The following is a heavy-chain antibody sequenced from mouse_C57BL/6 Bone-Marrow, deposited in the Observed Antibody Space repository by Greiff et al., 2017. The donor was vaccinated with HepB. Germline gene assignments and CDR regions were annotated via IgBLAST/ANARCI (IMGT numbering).Heavy chain of an antibody. V-gene: IGHV14-4*01. CDR3: TPTTVVATDYAMDY. J-gene: IGHJ4*01. Sequence: VQLKESGAELVRPGASVKLSCTASGFNIKDDYMHWVQQRPEQGLEWIGWIDPENGDTEYASKFQGKATITADTSSNTAYLQLSSLTSEDTAVYYCTPTTVVATDYAMDYWGQGTSVTVSS. CDR1: GFNIKDDY. D-gene: IGHD1-1*01. CDR2: IDPENGDT.